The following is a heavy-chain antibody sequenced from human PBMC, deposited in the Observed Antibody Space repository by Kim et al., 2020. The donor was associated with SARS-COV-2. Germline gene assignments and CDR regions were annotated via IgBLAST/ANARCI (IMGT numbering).Heavy chain of an antibody. CDR1: GFTFSSYS. V-gene: IGHV3-21*06. J-gene: IGHJ3*02. Sequence: GGSLRLSCAASGFTFSSYSMNWVRQAPGKGLEWVSSISSSSSYIYYADSVKGRFTISRDNAKNSLYLQMNSLRAEDTAVYYCARDGYGSGWYDAFDIWGQGTMVTVSS. CDR2: ISSSSSYI. D-gene: IGHD6-19*01. CDR3: ARDGYGSGWYDAFDI.